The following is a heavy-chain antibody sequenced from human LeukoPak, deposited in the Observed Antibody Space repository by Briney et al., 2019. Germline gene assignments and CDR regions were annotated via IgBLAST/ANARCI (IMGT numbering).Heavy chain of an antibody. Sequence: ASVKVSCKASGYTFTSYDINWVRQAPGQGLEWMGWINTNTGNPTYAQGFTGRFVFSLDTSVSTAYLQISSLKAEDTAVYYCARVGSIVGATNDYWGQGTLVTVSS. CDR1: GYTFTSYD. V-gene: IGHV7-4-1*02. CDR2: INTNTGNP. CDR3: ARVGSIVGATNDY. J-gene: IGHJ4*02. D-gene: IGHD1-26*01.